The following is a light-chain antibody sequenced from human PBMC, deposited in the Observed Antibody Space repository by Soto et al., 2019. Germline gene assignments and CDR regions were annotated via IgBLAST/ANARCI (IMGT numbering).Light chain of an antibody. CDR1: QSICSN. CDR3: QQSYSTPRT. CDR2: GAS. J-gene: IGKJ2*01. Sequence: DIQMTQSPYSLSASVGDRVTITCRASQSICSNLNWYQQKPGKAPKLLIYGASSLQSGVPSRFSGSGSGTDFTLIISSLQPEDFATYYCQQSYSTPRTFGQGTKLEIK. V-gene: IGKV1-39*01.